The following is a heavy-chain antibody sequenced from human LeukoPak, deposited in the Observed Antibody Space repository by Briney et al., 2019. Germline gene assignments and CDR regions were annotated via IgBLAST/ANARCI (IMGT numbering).Heavy chain of an antibody. CDR3: ASLQYSSSPTDY. V-gene: IGHV1-2*06. CDR1: GYTFTGYN. D-gene: IGHD6-6*01. J-gene: IGHJ4*02. CDR2: INPNSGGT. Sequence: ASVKVSCKASGYTFTGYNMHWVRQAPGQGLEWMGRINPNSGGTNYAQKFQGRVTLTRDTSISTAYMELSRLRSDDTAVYYCASLQYSSSPTDYWGQGTLVTVSS.